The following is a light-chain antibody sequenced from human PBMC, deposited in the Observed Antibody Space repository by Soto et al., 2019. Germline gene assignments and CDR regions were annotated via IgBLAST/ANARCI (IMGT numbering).Light chain of an antibody. V-gene: IGKV1-33*01. CDR3: QQFDNLSIT. Sequence: DIQMTQSPSSLSASVGDRVTIICQASQDSSNFLNWYQQKPGQAPKLLIYDSFNLETGVPSRFSGSGSGTHFSVTICSLQHEDIATYYCQQFDNLSITFGQGTRLEIK. CDR1: QDSSNF. CDR2: DSF. J-gene: IGKJ5*01.